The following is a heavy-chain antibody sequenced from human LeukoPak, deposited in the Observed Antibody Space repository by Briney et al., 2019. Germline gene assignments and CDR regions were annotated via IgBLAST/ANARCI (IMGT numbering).Heavy chain of an antibody. Sequence: GGSLRLSCATSGFTFSSYGMHRVRQAPGKGLEWVAFIRYDGSNIHYADSVKGRFTVSRDNSKNTLYLQMNSLRPEDTAVYYCAKMGSSWQFDYWGRGTLVTVSS. CDR3: AKMGSSWQFDY. D-gene: IGHD6-13*01. J-gene: IGHJ4*02. CDR1: GFTFSSYG. CDR2: IRYDGSNI. V-gene: IGHV3-30*02.